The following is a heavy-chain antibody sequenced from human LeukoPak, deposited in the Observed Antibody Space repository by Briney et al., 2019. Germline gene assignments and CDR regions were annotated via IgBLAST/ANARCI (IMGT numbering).Heavy chain of an antibody. J-gene: IGHJ3*02. CDR2: STDKLYSYTT. V-gene: IGHV3-72*01. CDR3: VRAGGTRGYDI. Sequence: PGGSLRLSCAVSGFTFSDHRMDWDRQVPGKGLQWVGRSTDKLYSYTTEYAASVKGRFTISRADSENSLYLQMNSLKTEDTAVYYCVRAGGTRGYDIWGQGTMVTVSS. D-gene: IGHD2-15*01. CDR1: GFTFSDHR.